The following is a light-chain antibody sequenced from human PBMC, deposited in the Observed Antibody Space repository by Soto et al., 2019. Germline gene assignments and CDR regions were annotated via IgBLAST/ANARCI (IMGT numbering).Light chain of an antibody. CDR1: HSISSW. J-gene: IGKJ1*01. CDR3: QQYESYWN. V-gene: IGKV1-5*03. Sequence: DIQMTQSPSTLSASVGDRVTIPCRASHSISSWLAWYQKRPGNAPKLLIHKASSLHTGVPSRFSGSGSGTEFTLTINSLKPDDFATYVCQQYESYWNFGQGTKVEVK. CDR2: KAS.